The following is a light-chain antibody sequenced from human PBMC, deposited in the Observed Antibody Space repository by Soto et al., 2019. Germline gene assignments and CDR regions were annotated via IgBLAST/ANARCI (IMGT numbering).Light chain of an antibody. J-gene: IGKJ5*01. CDR2: AAS. V-gene: IGKV1-39*01. CDR1: QSISSY. Sequence: DIQMTQSPSSLSASVGDRVTITCRASQSISSYLNWYQQKPGKAPTLLIYAASSLQGGVPSRFSGSGSATDFTLTISSLQPEDFATYYCQQSYTTPGTFGQGTRLEIK. CDR3: QQSYTTPGT.